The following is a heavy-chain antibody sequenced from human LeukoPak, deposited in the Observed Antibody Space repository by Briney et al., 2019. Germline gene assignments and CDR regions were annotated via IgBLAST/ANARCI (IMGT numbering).Heavy chain of an antibody. Sequence: ASVKVSCKASGYTFTGYYMHWVRQAPGQGLEWMGWINPNSGGTNYAQKFQGRVTMTRDTSISTAYMELSRLRSDDTAVYYCALPATATRRLGYFDYWGQGTLVTVSS. D-gene: IGHD2-15*01. CDR3: ALPATATRRLGYFDY. V-gene: IGHV1-2*02. CDR2: INPNSGGT. CDR1: GYTFTGYY. J-gene: IGHJ4*02.